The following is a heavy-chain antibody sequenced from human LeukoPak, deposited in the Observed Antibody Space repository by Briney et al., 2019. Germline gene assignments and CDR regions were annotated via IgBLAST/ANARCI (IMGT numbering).Heavy chain of an antibody. V-gene: IGHV3-21*01. Sequence: PGGSLRLSCAASGFTFSSYSMNWVCQAPGKGLEWVSSISSSSSYIYYADSVKGRFTISRDNAKNSLYLQMNSLRAEDTAVYYCARDLYCSSTSCYYNWFDPWGQGTLVTVSS. D-gene: IGHD2-2*01. CDR3: ARDLYCSSTSCYYNWFDP. CDR2: ISSSSSYI. J-gene: IGHJ5*02. CDR1: GFTFSSYS.